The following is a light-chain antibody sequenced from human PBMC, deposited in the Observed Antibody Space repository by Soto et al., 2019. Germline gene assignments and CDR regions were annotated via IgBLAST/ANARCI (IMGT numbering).Light chain of an antibody. Sequence: DIQMTQSPSSLSASVGDRVTITCRASQSISSYLNWYQQKPGKAPTLLIYAASRLQSGVPSRFSGSGSGTDFTITISSLQPEDFATYYCQQSYSTPLTFGGGTKVEIK. CDR1: QSISSY. J-gene: IGKJ4*01. CDR2: AAS. V-gene: IGKV1-39*01. CDR3: QQSYSTPLT.